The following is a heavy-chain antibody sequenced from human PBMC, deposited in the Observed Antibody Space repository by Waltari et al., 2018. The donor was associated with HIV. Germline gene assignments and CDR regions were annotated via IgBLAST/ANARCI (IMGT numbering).Heavy chain of an antibody. CDR1: GFTVSSDY. D-gene: IGHD3-16*01. CDR3: ARGRSQASGELIGMDV. V-gene: IGHV3-53*01. Sequence: EVQLVESGGNLIEPGGSLRLSCAAAGFTVSSDYLGWVRQPPGKGREWVSALDSGGSTNYAASVKCRFTISRDSSKNTLSLQMNSLGADDTGVYYCARGRSQASGELIGMDVWGQGTTVTVSS. CDR2: LDSGGST. J-gene: IGHJ6*02.